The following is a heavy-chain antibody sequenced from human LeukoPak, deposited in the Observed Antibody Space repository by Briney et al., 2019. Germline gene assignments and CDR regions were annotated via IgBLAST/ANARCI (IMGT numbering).Heavy chain of an antibody. CDR1: GFTFSSYS. CDR2: ISSSSSYI. V-gene: IGHV3-21*01. CDR3: ARDRGSSSWHTPVLDYYYGMDV. J-gene: IGHJ6*02. D-gene: IGHD6-13*01. Sequence: PGGSLRLSCAASGFTFSSYSMNWVRQAPGKGLEWVSSISSSSSYIYYADSVKGRFTISRDNAKNSLYLQMNSLRAEDTAVYYCARDRGSSSWHTPVLDYYYGMDVWGQGTTVTVSS.